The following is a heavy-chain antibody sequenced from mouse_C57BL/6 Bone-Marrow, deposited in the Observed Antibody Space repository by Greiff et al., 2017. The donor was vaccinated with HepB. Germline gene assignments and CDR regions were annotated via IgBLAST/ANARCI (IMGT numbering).Heavy chain of an antibody. Sequence: VQLQQSGPELVKPGASVKISCKASGYTFTDYYMNWVKQSHGKSLEWIGDINPNNGGTSYNQKFKGKATLTVDKSSSTAYMEIRSLTSEDSAVYYCARWDYYGSSYDFDYWGQGTTLTVSS. CDR3: ARWDYYGSSYDFDY. CDR1: GYTFTDYY. CDR2: INPNNGGT. J-gene: IGHJ2*01. V-gene: IGHV1-26*01. D-gene: IGHD1-1*01.